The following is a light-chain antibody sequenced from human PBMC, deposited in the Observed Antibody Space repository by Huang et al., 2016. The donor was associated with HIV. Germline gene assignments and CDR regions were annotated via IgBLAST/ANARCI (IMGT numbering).Light chain of an antibody. CDR1: QSVSSN. V-gene: IGKV3-15*01. Sequence: EIVMTQSPATLSVSPGERATLSCRASQSVSSNLAWYQQKPGQVPSRRIYGASTRATAIPARFSGSGSGTEFTLTISSLQSEDFAVYFCQQYNKWPRTFGQGTKVEIK. CDR3: QQYNKWPRT. J-gene: IGKJ1*01. CDR2: GAS.